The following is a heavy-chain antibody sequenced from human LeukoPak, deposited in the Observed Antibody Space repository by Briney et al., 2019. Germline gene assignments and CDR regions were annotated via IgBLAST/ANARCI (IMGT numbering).Heavy chain of an antibody. D-gene: IGHD1-26*01. CDR1: GGSISSYY. V-gene: IGHV4-59*12. CDR3: ARDSWWELVGIDY. Sequence: PSETLSLTCTVSGGSISSYYWSWIRQPPGKGLEWIWYIYYSGSTNYNPSLKSRVTISVDTSKNQFSLKLSSVTAADTAVYYCARDSWWELVGIDYWGQGTLVTVSS. CDR2: IYYSGST. J-gene: IGHJ4*02.